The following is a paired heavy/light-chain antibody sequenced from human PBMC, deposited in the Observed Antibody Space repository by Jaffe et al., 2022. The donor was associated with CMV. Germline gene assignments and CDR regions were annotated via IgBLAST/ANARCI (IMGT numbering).Light chain of an antibody. Sequence: QSVLTQPPSVSAAPGQKVTISCSGSSSNIGNNYVSWYQQLPGTAPKLLIYENNKRPSGIPDRFSGSKSGTSATLGITGLQTGDEADYYCGTWDSSLSVWVFGGGTKLTVL. CDR1: SSNIGNNY. CDR3: GTWDSSLSVWV. J-gene: IGLJ3*02. V-gene: IGLV1-51*02. CDR2: ENN.
Heavy chain of an antibody. CDR3: ARMTRITMVRGVIEDAFDI. CDR2: IDWDDDK. J-gene: IGHJ3*02. CDR1: GFSLSTSGMC. V-gene: IGHV2-70*15. Sequence: QVTLRESGPALVKPTQTLTLTCTFSGFSLSTSGMCVSWIRQPPGKALEWLARIDWDDDKYYSTSLKTRLTISKDTSKNQVVLTMTNMDPVDTATYYCARMTRITMVRGVIEDAFDIWGQGTMVTVSS. D-gene: IGHD3-10*01.